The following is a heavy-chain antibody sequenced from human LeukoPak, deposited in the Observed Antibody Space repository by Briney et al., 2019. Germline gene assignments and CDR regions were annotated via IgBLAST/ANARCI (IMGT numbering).Heavy chain of an antibody. Sequence: GGSLRLSCAASGFTFSTYPMNWVRQAPGKGLEWVSTISGSGGSTYYADSVKGRFTISRDDSKNTLYLQMNRLRADDTAIYYCAKERTQTTSFDYWGQGTLVTVSS. J-gene: IGHJ4*02. V-gene: IGHV3-23*01. CDR1: GFTFSTYP. CDR3: AKERTQTTSFDY. CDR2: ISGSGGST. D-gene: IGHD2/OR15-2a*01.